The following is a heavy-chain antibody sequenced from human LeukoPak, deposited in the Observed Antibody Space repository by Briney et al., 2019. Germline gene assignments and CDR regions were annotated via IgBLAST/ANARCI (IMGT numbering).Heavy chain of an antibody. J-gene: IGHJ5*02. CDR1: GYTFTSYG. CDR3: ARDFGYDFWSGYQDWFDP. Sequence: ASVKVSCKASGYTFTSYGICWVRQAPGQGLEWMGWISAYNGNTNYAQKLQGRVTMTTDTSTSTAYMELRSLRSDDTAVYYCARDFGYDFWSGYQDWFDPWGQGTLVTVSS. V-gene: IGHV1-18*01. D-gene: IGHD3-3*01. CDR2: ISAYNGNT.